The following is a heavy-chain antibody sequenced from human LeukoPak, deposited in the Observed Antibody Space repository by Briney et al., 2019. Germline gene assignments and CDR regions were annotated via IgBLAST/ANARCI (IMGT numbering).Heavy chain of an antibody. J-gene: IGHJ4*02. CDR2: ISGSGGST. V-gene: IGHV3-23*01. Sequence: PGGSLRRSCAASGFTFSSYAMSWVRQAPGKGLEWVSAISGSGGSTYYADSVKGRFTISRDNYKNTLYLEMNSLRAEDTAVYYCARDVECYDSSCYDPRGYWGQGTLVTVSS. D-gene: IGHD3-22*01. CDR3: ARDVECYDSSCYDPRGY. CDR1: GFTFSSYA.